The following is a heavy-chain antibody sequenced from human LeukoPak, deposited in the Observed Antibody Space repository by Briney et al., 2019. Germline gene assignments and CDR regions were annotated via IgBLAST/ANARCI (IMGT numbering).Heavy chain of an antibody. V-gene: IGHV4-38-2*01. CDR3: ARSPRWFFDL. Sequence: PSETLSLTCDVSGYSISSGYFWGWIRQPPGKGLEWIGSIYHVGNTYQYPSLKSRVTISRDTSKNQFSLKLTSVTTADTAVYYCARSPRWFFDLWGRGTLVTVSS. CDR2: IYHVGNT. J-gene: IGHJ2*01. CDR1: GYSISSGYF.